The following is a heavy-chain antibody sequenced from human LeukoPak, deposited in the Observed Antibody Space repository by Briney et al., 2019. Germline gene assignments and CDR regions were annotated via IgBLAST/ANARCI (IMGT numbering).Heavy chain of an antibody. Sequence: ASGTLSLTCAVSGGSISSSNWWSWVRQPPGKGLEWIGEIYHSGSTNYNPSLKSRVTISVDKSKNQFSLKLSSVTAADTAVYYGARDETGTNRAFDIWGQGTMVTVSS. CDR2: IYHSGST. V-gene: IGHV4-4*02. D-gene: IGHD4-17*01. CDR3: ARDETGTNRAFDI. CDR1: GGSISSSNW. J-gene: IGHJ3*02.